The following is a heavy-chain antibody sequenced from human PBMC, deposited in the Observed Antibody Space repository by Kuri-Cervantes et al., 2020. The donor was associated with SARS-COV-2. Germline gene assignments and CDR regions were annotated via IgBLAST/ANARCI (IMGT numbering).Heavy chain of an antibody. D-gene: IGHD6-19*01. Sequence: GGSLRLSCAVYGGSFSGYYWSWIRQPPGKGLEWVSRINSDGSSTSYADSVKGRFTISKDRSKDTLYLQMTNVTVEDTAVYYCAKDEEQWLVHWFDPWGQGTLVTVSS. V-gene: IGHV3-74*01. CDR1: GGSFSGYY. CDR2: INSDGSST. J-gene: IGHJ5*02. CDR3: AKDEEQWLVHWFDP.